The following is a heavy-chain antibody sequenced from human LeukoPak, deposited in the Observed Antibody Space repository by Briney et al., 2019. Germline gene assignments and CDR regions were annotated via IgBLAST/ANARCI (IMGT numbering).Heavy chain of an antibody. D-gene: IGHD6-6*01. CDR1: GGSISSYY. CDR3: ARVMSSSWELDY. CDR2: IYYSGST. Sequence: SETLSLTCTVSGGSISSYYWSWIRQPPGKGLEWIGYIYYSGSTNYNPSLKSRVTISVDTSKNQFSLKLSSVTAADTAVYYCARVMSSSWELDYRGQGTLVTVSS. J-gene: IGHJ4*02. V-gene: IGHV4-59*01.